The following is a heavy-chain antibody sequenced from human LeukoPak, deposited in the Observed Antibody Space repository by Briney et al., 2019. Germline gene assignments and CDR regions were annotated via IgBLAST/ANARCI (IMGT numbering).Heavy chain of an antibody. V-gene: IGHV3-48*02. D-gene: IGHD6-6*01. CDR3: AREYSSSSGSVSDY. J-gene: IGHJ4*02. Sequence: GGSLRLSCAASGFTFSSYWMSWVRQAPGKGLEWVSYITSSSSTIYYADSVKGRFTISRDNAKNSLYLQMNSLRDEDTAVYYCAREYSSSSGSVSDYWGQGTLVTVS. CDR2: ITSSSSTI. CDR1: GFTFSSYW.